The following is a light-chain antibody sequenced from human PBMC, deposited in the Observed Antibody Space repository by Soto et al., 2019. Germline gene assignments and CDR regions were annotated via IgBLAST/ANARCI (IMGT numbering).Light chain of an antibody. CDR3: QQYGGSPRT. J-gene: IGKJ1*01. Sequence: EIVLTQSPGTLSLSPGEGATLSCRASQRISSNFLAWYQQKRGQAPRLLIHGASNRATGIPDRFSGSGSGTDFTLTITRLEPEDFAVYYCQQYGGSPRTFGQGTKV. CDR2: GAS. CDR1: QRISSNF. V-gene: IGKV3-20*01.